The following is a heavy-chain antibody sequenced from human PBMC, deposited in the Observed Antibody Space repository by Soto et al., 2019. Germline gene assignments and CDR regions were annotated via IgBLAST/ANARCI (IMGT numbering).Heavy chain of an antibody. J-gene: IGHJ6*02. CDR3: ARDMESSWYFYYYYGMDV. D-gene: IGHD6-13*01. CDR2: INAGNGNT. V-gene: IGHV1-3*01. CDR1: GYTFTSYA. Sequence: ASVKVSCKASGYTFTSYAMHWVRQAPGQRLEWMGWINAGNGNTKYSQKFQGRATITRDTSASTAYMELSSLRSEDTAVYYCARDMESSWYFYYYYGMDVWGQGTTVTVSS.